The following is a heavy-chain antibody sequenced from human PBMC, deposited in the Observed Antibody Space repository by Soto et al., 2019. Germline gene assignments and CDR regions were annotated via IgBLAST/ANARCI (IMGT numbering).Heavy chain of an antibody. V-gene: IGHV3-23*01. J-gene: IGHJ5*02. D-gene: IGHD3-10*01. CDR1: GFTFSNHA. CDR3: ARDAIAMVRGTNNWFDP. Sequence: EVQLLESGGGLVQPGGSLRLSCAGSGFTFSNHAMSWVRQAPGKGLEWDSAISGNGISTYYADSVRGRFTISRDNSKNTLYLQMNRLRADDTAVYYCARDAIAMVRGTNNWFDPWGQGTLVTVST. CDR2: ISGNGIST.